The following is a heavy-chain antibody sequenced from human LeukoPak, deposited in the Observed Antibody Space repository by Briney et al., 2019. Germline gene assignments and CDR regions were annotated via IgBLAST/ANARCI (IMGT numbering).Heavy chain of an antibody. CDR2: ISNDGTIK. D-gene: IGHD5-18*01. Sequence: GGSLRLSCAASGFTFSTYGMHWVCQAPGKGLEWVAVISNDGTIKYYADSVKGRFTAPRDNSKNTVYLQMNSLRVEDTAVYYCVREWSGYSFDYWGQGALVAVSS. V-gene: IGHV3-30*03. CDR3: VREWSGYSFDY. CDR1: GFTFSTYG. J-gene: IGHJ4*02.